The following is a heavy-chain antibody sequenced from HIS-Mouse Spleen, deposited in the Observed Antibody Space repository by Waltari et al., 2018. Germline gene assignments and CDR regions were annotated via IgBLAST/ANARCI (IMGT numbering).Heavy chain of an antibody. Sequence: QVQLVESGGGVVQPGRSLRLSCAASGFTFSSYGMHWVRQAPGKGLEWVEVISYDGRNKYYADSVKGRFTSSRDNSKNTLYLQMNSLRAEDTAVYYCEGVYGSGSYYFDYWGQGTLVTVSS. CDR1: GFTFSSYG. J-gene: IGHJ4*02. CDR3: EGVYGSGSYYFDY. CDR2: ISYDGRNK. V-gene: IGHV3-30*03. D-gene: IGHD3-10*01.